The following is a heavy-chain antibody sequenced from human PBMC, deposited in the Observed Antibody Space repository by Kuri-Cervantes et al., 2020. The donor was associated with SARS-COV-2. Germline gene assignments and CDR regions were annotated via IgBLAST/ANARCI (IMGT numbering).Heavy chain of an antibody. D-gene: IGHD2-2*01. V-gene: IGHV1-69*06. Sequence: SVKVSCKASGDTFSSYAVTWVRQAPGRGFEWMGRSIPLFGTTIYAEKFRSRVTITADTSTNTAYMDMSSLRSDDTAVYYCARAYYTGSTCYDTTFDSWGQGTLVTVSS. CDR1: GDTFSSYA. J-gene: IGHJ4*02. CDR2: SIPLFGTT. CDR3: ARAYYTGSTCYDTTFDS.